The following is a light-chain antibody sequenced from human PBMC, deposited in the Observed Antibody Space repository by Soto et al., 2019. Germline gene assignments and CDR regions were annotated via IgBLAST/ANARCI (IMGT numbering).Light chain of an antibody. Sequence: DIQMTQSPSTLSASVGDRVTIICRASQSISTWLAWYQLKPGKAPKLLIYDASTLDGGVPSRFSGIGSGTEFTLTISGLQPDDFAAYYCQHSWTFGQGTKVDIK. J-gene: IGKJ1*01. V-gene: IGKV1-5*02. CDR1: QSISTW. CDR3: QHSWT. CDR2: DAS.